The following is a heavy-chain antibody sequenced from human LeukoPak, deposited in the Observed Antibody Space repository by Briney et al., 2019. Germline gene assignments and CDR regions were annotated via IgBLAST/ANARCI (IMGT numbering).Heavy chain of an antibody. CDR1: GFTFSSYA. CDR2: ISGSGGST. D-gene: IGHD3-16*02. Sequence: GGSLRLSCAASGFTFSSYAMSWVRQAPGKGLEWVSAISGSGGSTYYADSVKGRFTISRDNSKNTLYLQMNSLRAEDTAVYYCAKSPMSVYDYVWGSYPSYFDYWGQGTLVTVSS. J-gene: IGHJ4*02. CDR3: AKSPMSVYDYVWGSYPSYFDY. V-gene: IGHV3-23*01.